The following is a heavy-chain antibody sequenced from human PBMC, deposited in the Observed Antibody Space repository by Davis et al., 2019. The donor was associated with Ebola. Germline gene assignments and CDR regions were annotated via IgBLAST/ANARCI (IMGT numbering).Heavy chain of an antibody. Sequence: ASVKVSCRASGYTFTSYDINWVRQATGQGLEWMGWMNPNSGNTGYAQKFQGRVTMTRNTSISTAYMELSSLRSEDTAVYYCARRIAARPNWFDPWGQGTLVTVSS. CDR3: ARRIAARPNWFDP. CDR2: MNPNSGNT. D-gene: IGHD6-6*01. J-gene: IGHJ5*02. V-gene: IGHV1-8*01. CDR1: GYTFTSYD.